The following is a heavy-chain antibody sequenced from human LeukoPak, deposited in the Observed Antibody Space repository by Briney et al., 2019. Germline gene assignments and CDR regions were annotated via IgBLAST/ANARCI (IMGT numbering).Heavy chain of an antibody. Sequence: GGSLRLSCAASGFTFSDYYMSWIRQAPGKGLEWVSYISSSGSTIYYADSVKGRFTISRDNAKNSLYLQMNSLRAEDTAVYYCARDGADCSSTSCPYDAFDIWGQGTMVTVSS. CDR2: ISSSGSTI. D-gene: IGHD2-2*01. V-gene: IGHV3-11*04. J-gene: IGHJ3*02. CDR1: GFTFSDYY. CDR3: ARDGADCSSTSCPYDAFDI.